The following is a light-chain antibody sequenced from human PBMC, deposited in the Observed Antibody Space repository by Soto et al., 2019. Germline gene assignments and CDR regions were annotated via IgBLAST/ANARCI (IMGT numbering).Light chain of an antibody. CDR1: QTVLNY. J-gene: IGKJ4*01. Sequence: EIVMTQSPATLSVSPGERATLSCRASQTVLNYLAWYQQKPGQAPRLLIYDASTRATDIPARFSGSGSGTEFTLTISSLQAEDFAIYYCQQYSNWPPLTFGGGTKVEIK. CDR3: QQYSNWPPLT. CDR2: DAS. V-gene: IGKV3-15*01.